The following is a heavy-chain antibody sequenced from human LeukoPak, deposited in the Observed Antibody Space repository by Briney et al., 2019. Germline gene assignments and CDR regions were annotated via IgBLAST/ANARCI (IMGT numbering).Heavy chain of an antibody. CDR1: GCTFRSYS. D-gene: IGHD3-3*01. V-gene: IGHV3-21*01. Sequence: GGSLRLSCAASGCTFRSYSMNWVRQAPRKGLEWGSSISSSSTDINSADSAKSRFIISRDNAKNSLYLQINSLRAEDTAVYYCARPHPRTVFGVFSYYYGMDVWGQGTTVTVSS. J-gene: IGHJ6*02. CDR2: ISSSSTDI. CDR3: ARPHPRTVFGVFSYYYGMDV.